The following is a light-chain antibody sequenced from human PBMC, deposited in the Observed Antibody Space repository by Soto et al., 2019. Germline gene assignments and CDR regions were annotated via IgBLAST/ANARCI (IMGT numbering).Light chain of an antibody. CDR1: QTISNW. Sequence: DIQMTQSPSTLSSSVGDRVTITCRASQTISNWFAWYQQKPGKAPKLLIYDASSLEGGVPSRFIGSGSGTEFTLPLSSLQPDDFAPFYCQQYYSYWTFGQGTKVEIK. CDR3: QQYYSYWT. J-gene: IGKJ1*01. V-gene: IGKV1-5*01. CDR2: DAS.